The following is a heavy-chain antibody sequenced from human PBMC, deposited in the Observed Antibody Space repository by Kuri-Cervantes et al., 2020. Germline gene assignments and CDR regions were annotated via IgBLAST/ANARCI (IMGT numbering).Heavy chain of an antibody. J-gene: IGHJ6*03. Sequence: SETLSLTCSVSGGSISSNDYYWGWIRQPPGKGLEWIAHIYHTGGSYNNPSLKSRVTISVDTSKKQFSLKLTSVNAADTAVYYCARGGYYYYYMDVWGGGTTVTVSS. D-gene: IGHD3-16*01. CDR2: IYHTGGS. CDR3: ARGGYYYYYMDV. V-gene: IGHV4-39*07. CDR1: GGSISSNDYY.